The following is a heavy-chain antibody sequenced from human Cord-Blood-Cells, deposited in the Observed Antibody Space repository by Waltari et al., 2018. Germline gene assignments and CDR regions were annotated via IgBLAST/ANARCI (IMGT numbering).Heavy chain of an antibody. CDR3: AKTLAAGTAFDI. Sequence: QVQLVESGGGVVQPGRSLRLSCAASGFTFSSYGMYWVRQAPGKGLEWGAVISYNGINKYYADSVKGRFTIARDNSKNTLYLQMNSLRAEDTAVYYCAKTLAAGTAFDIWGQGTMVTVSS. V-gene: IGHV3-30*18. J-gene: IGHJ3*02. CDR1: GFTFSSYG. CDR2: ISYNGINK. D-gene: IGHD6-13*01.